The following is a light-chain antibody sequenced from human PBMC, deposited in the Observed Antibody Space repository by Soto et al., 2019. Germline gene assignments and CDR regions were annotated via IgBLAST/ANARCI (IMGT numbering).Light chain of an antibody. CDR3: QQYHNWPPIT. Sequence: EIVMTQSPATLSVSPGERATLSCRVSQSVSSTLAWYQQKPGQAPRLLIYDASTRATGIPDRFSGSGSGTEFTLTISNLQSEDFAVYFCQQYHNWPPITFGQGTRLEIK. V-gene: IGKV3D-15*01. J-gene: IGKJ5*01. CDR2: DAS. CDR1: QSVSST.